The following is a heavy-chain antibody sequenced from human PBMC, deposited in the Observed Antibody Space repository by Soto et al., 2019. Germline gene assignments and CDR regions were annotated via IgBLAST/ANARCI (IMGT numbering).Heavy chain of an antibody. Sequence: EVQLMESGGGLVQPGGSLRLSCAASGFTFSSYAMSWVRQAPGKGLEWVSVITGSGSTTYYADSVRGRFTISGDNSKNTLYRPMNSLRAEERAVYYCARRGGALGYWGQGTLVTVSS. D-gene: IGHD3-16*01. CDR1: GFTFSSYA. CDR2: ITGSGSTT. CDR3: ARRGGALGY. J-gene: IGHJ4*02. V-gene: IGHV3-23*01.